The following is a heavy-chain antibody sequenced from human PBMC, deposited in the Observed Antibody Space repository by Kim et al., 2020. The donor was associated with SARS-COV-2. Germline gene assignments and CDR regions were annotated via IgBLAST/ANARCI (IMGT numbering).Heavy chain of an antibody. CDR3: AREVAGNFDY. D-gene: IGHD6-19*01. Sequence: RTKYNPSLQSRVTISVDTSKYQFSLKLTSVTAADTAVYYCAREVAGNFDYWGQGTLVTVSS. V-gene: IGHV4-59*01. CDR2: RT. J-gene: IGHJ4*02.